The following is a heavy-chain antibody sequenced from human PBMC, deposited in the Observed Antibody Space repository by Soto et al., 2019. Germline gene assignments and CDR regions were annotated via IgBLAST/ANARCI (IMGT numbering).Heavy chain of an antibody. V-gene: IGHV4-30-2*01. CDR3: ARRLVHDGSSYDYFDY. J-gene: IGHJ4*02. Sequence: QLQLQESGSGLVKPSHTLSLTCAVSGGSISSGGYSWSWIRQPPGKGLEWIGYVYHSGSTYYPPDLRRRITISVDRPKTQVSLRLTSATAADTAVQSCARRLVHDGSSYDYFDYWGQGTLVTVSS. D-gene: IGHD5-18*01. CDR2: VYHSGST. CDR1: GGSISSGGYS.